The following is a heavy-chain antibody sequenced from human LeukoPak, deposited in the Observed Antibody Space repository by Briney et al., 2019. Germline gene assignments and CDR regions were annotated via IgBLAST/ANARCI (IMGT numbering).Heavy chain of an antibody. CDR3: ARAVTSTEGY. V-gene: IGHV3-7*03. D-gene: IGHD4-17*01. Sequence: GSLRLSCAASGFVVSSYWMTCVRQAPGKGLEWVASINEGGSGKYYVDSVKGRFTISRDNAQKSLYLEMHSLRAEDTAVYYCARAVTSTEGYWGQGTLVTVSS. CDR2: INEGGSGK. J-gene: IGHJ4*02. CDR1: GFVVSSYW.